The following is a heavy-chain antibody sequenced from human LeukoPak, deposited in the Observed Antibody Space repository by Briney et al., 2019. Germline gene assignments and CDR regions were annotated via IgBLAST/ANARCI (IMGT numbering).Heavy chain of an antibody. D-gene: IGHD2/OR15-2a*01. CDR1: GYTFTNYY. J-gene: IGHJ4*02. Sequence: ASLKVSFKASGYTFTNYYIHWVRQAPGQGREWVGLINPSSGSTGYAQEFQGRVTMTRDTSTSTVYMELSSLRSEDTALYYCARESTWNDYWGQGTLVTVSS. CDR2: INPSSGST. V-gene: IGHV1-46*01. CDR3: ARESTWNDY.